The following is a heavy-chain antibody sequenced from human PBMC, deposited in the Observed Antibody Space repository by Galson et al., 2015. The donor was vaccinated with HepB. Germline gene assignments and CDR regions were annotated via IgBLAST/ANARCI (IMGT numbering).Heavy chain of an antibody. D-gene: IGHD2-2*01. J-gene: IGHJ4*02. CDR1: GFTFSSYW. CDR2: IKQDGSEE. Sequence: SLRLSCAASGFTFSSYWMSWVRQAPGKGLEWVANIKQDGSEEYYVDSVKGRFTISRDNAKNSLYLQMNSLRAEDTAVYYCARDWDGGIVVVPAAMLPYYFDYWGQGTLVTVSS. V-gene: IGHV3-7*01. CDR3: ARDWDGGIVVVPAAMLPYYFDY.